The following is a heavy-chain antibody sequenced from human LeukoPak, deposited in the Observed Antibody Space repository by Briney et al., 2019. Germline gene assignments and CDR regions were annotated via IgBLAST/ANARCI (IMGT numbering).Heavy chain of an antibody. CDR3: AREYDSSGYLDY. V-gene: IGHV1-69*04. Sequence: SVKVSRTASGGTFSSYAISWVRQAPGQGLEWMGRIIPIFGIANYAQKFQGRVTITADKSTSTAYMELSSLRSEDTAVYYCAREYDSSGYLDYWGQGTLVTVSS. J-gene: IGHJ4*02. CDR1: GGTFSSYA. D-gene: IGHD3-22*01. CDR2: IIPIFGIA.